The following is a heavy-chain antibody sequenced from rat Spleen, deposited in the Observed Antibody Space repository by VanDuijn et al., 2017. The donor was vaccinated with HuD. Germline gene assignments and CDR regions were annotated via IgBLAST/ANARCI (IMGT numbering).Heavy chain of an antibody. CDR3: VRSVFDY. J-gene: IGHJ2*01. Sequence: EVQLVESDGGLVQPGRSLKLSCAASGFTFSDYYMAWVRQAPTQGLEWVATINYDGSSTYYRDSVKGRFTISRDNANSILYLQMDSLRSEDTATYYCVRSVFDYWGHGVMVTVSS. CDR2: INYDGSST. V-gene: IGHV5-29*01. CDR1: GFTFSDYY.